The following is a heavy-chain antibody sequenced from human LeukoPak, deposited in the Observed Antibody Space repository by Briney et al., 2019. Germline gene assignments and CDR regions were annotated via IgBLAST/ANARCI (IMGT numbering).Heavy chain of an antibody. CDR3: AKDSGSYTPPNWLDP. Sequence: PGGSLRLSCVASGFTFSTYAMSWVRQAPGKGLEWVSAISGSGGSTYYADSVKGRFTISRDNSKNTLYLQMNSLRAEDTAVYYCAKDSGSYTPPNWLDPWGQGTLVTVSS. D-gene: IGHD1-26*01. V-gene: IGHV3-23*01. J-gene: IGHJ5*02. CDR1: GFTFSTYA. CDR2: ISGSGGST.